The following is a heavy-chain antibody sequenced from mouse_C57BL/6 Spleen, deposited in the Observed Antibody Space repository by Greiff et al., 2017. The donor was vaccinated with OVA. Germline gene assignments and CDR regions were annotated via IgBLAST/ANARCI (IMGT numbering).Heavy chain of an antibody. D-gene: IGHD2-5*01. CDR2: ISSGSSTI. J-gene: IGHJ2*01. Sequence: DVHLVESGGGLVKPGGSLKLSCAASGFTFSDYGMHWVRQAPEKGLEWVAYISSGSSTIYYADTVKGRFTISRDNAKNTLFLQRTSLRSEDTAMYYCARPRYSNYVGYFDYWGQGTTLTVSS. V-gene: IGHV5-17*01. CDR3: ARPRYSNYVGYFDY. CDR1: GFTFSDYG.